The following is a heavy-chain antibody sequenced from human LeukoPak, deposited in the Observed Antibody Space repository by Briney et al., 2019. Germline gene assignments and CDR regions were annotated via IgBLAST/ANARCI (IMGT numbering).Heavy chain of an antibody. CDR3: ARAVAVAGTWDAFDI. J-gene: IGHJ3*02. Sequence: PSETLSLTCTVSGGSISSSSYYWGWIRQPPGKGLEWIGEINHSGSTNYNPSLKSRVTISVDTSKNQFSLKLSSVTAADTAVYYCARAVAVAGTWDAFDIWGQGTMVTVSS. D-gene: IGHD6-19*01. V-gene: IGHV4-39*07. CDR1: GGSISSSSYY. CDR2: INHSGST.